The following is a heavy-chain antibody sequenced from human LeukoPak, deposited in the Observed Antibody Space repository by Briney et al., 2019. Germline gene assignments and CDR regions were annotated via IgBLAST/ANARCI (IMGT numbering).Heavy chain of an antibody. Sequence: GRSLRLSCATSGFTFGDYPMNWVRQAPGMGLEWVGLIRTKTYGETTEHAASVKGRFTVSRDDSKGTAYLEMHSLRSDDTAVYYCARGIPTAGDYYWFFGMDFWGPGTTVTVSS. V-gene: IGHV3-49*04. J-gene: IGHJ6*02. D-gene: IGHD6-13*01. CDR2: IRTKTYGETT. CDR3: ARGIPTAGDYYWFFGMDF. CDR1: GFTFGDYP.